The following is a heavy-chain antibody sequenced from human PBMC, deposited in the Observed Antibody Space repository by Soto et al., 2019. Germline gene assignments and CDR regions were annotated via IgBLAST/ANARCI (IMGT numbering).Heavy chain of an antibody. CDR1: GGTFSSYT. D-gene: IGHD6-6*01. CDR2: IIPILGIA. J-gene: IGHJ4*02. CDR3: ARDQDGSSSYDY. Sequence: ASVKVSCKASGGTFSSYTISWVRQAPGQGLEWMGRIIPILGIANYAQKFQGRVTITADKSTSTAYMELSSLRSEDTAVYYCARDQDGSSSYDYWGQGTLVTVSS. V-gene: IGHV1-69*04.